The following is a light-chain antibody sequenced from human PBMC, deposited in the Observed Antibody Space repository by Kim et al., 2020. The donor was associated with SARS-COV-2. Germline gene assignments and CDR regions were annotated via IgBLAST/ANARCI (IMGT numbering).Light chain of an antibody. V-gene: IGKV1-33*01. J-gene: IGKJ4*01. CDR1: QDIKKY. CDR3: QQYNNLPLP. CDR2: DAS. Sequence: ASVGDRVTITCQASQDIKKYLTWYQQKPGKAPKVLIYDASNLETGVPSRFSGGGSGTDFTFTISSLQSEDIATYYCQQYNNLPLPFGGGTKVDIK.